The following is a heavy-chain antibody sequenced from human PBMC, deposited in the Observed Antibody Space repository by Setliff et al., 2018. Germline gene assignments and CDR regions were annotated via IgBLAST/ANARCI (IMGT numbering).Heavy chain of an antibody. CDR3: VREGVDRRSSTDYRYYMDV. CDR1: GSTFSNYG. J-gene: IGHJ6*03. CDR2: TIPMFRTT. V-gene: IGHV1-69*05. Sequence: ASVKVSCKASGSTFSNYGISWVRQAPGQGLEWMGGTIPMFRTTNYARKFQGRVTIITDESTSTAYMQLSSLGSDDTAVYYCVREGVDRRSSTDYRYYMDVWGEGTTVTVSS. D-gene: IGHD5-12*01.